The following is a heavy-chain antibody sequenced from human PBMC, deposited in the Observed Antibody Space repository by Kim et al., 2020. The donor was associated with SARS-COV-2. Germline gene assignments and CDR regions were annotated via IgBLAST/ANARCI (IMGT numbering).Heavy chain of an antibody. J-gene: IGHJ2*01. Sequence: GGSLRLSCAASGFTFSSYGMHWVRQAPGKGLEWVAVISYDGSNKYYADSVKGRFTISRDNSKNTLYLQMNSLRAEDTAVYYCAKQIQITGEYQLRRNGY. CDR1: GFTFSSYG. V-gene: IGHV3-30*18. CDR3: AKQIQITGEYQLRRNGY. D-gene: IGHD2-2*01. CDR2: ISYDGSNK.